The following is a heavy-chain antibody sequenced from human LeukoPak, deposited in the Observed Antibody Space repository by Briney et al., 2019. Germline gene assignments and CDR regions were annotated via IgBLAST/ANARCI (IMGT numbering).Heavy chain of an antibody. CDR3: GRSARYADY. Sequence: GGSLRLSCAASGFTFSSYFMTWVRQVPGKGLEFVANIKVDGSEKNYVDSVKGRFTISRDNAKNSLSLQMNSLRAEDTAIYYCGRSARYADYWGQGTLVTVSS. CDR1: GFTFSSYF. V-gene: IGHV3-7*03. CDR2: IKVDGSEK. D-gene: IGHD3-16*01. J-gene: IGHJ4*02.